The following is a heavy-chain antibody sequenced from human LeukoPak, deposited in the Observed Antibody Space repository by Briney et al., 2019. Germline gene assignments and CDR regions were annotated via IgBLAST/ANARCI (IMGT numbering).Heavy chain of an antibody. CDR1: GGSISSYY. CDR3: ARHLGVRPLDY. CDR2: IYYSGST. D-gene: IGHD3-10*01. V-gene: IGHV4-59*08. J-gene: IGHJ4*02. Sequence: NPSETLSLTCSVSGGSISSYYWSWIRQPPGKGLEWIGYIYYSGSTNYNPSLKSRVTISVDTSKNQFSLKLSSVTAADTAVYYCARHLGVRPLDYWGQGTLVTVSS.